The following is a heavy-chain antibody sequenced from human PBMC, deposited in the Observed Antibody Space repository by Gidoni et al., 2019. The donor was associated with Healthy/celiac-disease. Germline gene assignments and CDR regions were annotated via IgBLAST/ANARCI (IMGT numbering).Heavy chain of an antibody. D-gene: IGHD3-9*01. CDR3: AGNRGILTGYFQSDY. Sequence: EVQLLESGGGLVQPGGSLRLSCAASGFTFSSYAMSWVRQAPGKGLEWVSAISGSGGSTYYADSVKGRFTISRDNSKNTLYLQMNSLRAEDTAVYYCAGNRGILTGYFQSDYWGQGTLVTVSS. CDR1: GFTFSSYA. CDR2: ISGSGGST. J-gene: IGHJ4*02. V-gene: IGHV3-23*01.